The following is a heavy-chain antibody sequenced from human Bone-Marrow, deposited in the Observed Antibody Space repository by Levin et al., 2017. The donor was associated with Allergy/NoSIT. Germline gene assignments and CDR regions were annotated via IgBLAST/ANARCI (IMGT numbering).Heavy chain of an antibody. Sequence: GESLKISCAASGFTFSSYAMHWVRQAPGKGLEWVAVISYDGSNKYYADSVKGRFTISRDNSKNTLYLQMNSLRAEDTAVYYCARDNVDTAMGYTPSYWGQGTLVTVSS. V-gene: IGHV3-30-3*01. CDR1: GFTFSSYA. CDR3: ARDNVDTAMGYTPSY. D-gene: IGHD5-18*01. J-gene: IGHJ4*02. CDR2: ISYDGSNK.